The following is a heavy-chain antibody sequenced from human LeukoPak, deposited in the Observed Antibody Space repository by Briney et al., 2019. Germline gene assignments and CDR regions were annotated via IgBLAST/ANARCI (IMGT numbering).Heavy chain of an antibody. CDR2: IIPIFGTA. CDR1: GGTFSSYA. V-gene: IGHV1-69*05. CDR3: ARGLIVVVPAAIIKSPYYYYMDV. D-gene: IGHD2-2*01. Sequence: GASVKVSCKASGGTFSSYAISWVRQAPGQGLEWMGGIIPIFGTANYAQKFQGRVTITTDESTSTAYMELSSLRSEDTAVYYCARGLIVVVPAAIIKSPYYYYMDVWGKGTTVTVSS. J-gene: IGHJ6*03.